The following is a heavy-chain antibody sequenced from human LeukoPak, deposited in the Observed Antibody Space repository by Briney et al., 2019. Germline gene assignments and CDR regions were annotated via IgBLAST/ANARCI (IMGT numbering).Heavy chain of an antibody. J-gene: IGHJ4*02. Sequence: GGSLRLSCAASGFTFSNYAMSWVRQAPGKGLEWVSAITGSGGNTYYADSVKGRSTISRDNSKNTVFLQMNSLRAEDTAVYYCAKWGDYDVLTGYYVSGYWGQGTLVTVSS. D-gene: IGHD3-9*01. CDR3: AKWGDYDVLTGYYVSGY. V-gene: IGHV3-23*01. CDR2: ITGSGGNT. CDR1: GFTFSNYA.